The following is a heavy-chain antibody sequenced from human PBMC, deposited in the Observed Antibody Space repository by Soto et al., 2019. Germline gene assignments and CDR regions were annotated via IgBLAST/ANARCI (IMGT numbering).Heavy chain of an antibody. Sequence: SETLSLTCAVSGGSISSGGYSWSWIRQPPGKGLEWIGYIYHSGSTYYNPSLKSLVTISVDRSKNQFSLKLSSVTAADTAVYYCARTPMDMVRGVITKFDYWGQGTLVTVSS. V-gene: IGHV4-30-2*01. CDR1: GGSISSGGYS. J-gene: IGHJ4*02. D-gene: IGHD3-10*01. CDR2: IYHSGST. CDR3: ARTPMDMVRGVITKFDY.